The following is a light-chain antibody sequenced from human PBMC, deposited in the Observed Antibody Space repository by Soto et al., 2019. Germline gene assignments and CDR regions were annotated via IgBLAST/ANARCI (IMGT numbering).Light chain of an antibody. V-gene: IGLV2-14*01. J-gene: IGLJ1*01. CDR2: DVS. CDR1: SSDVGGYNY. Sequence: QSVLTQPAPVSGSPGQSSTISCTGTSSDVGGYNYVSWYQQHPGKAPKLMIYDVSNRPSGVSNRFSGSKSGNTASLTISGLQAEDEADYYCSSYTSSSTNVFGTGTKVTVL. CDR3: SSYTSSSTNV.